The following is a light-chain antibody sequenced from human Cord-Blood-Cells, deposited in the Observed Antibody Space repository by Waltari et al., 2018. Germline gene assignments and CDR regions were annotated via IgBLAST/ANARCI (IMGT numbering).Light chain of an antibody. J-gene: IGLJ3*02. V-gene: IGLV2-11*01. Sequence: QSALTQPRSVSRSPGLSVTISCTGTSSDVGGDNYVSWYQQHPGKAPKLMIYDVSNRPSGVPDRFSGSKSGNTASLTISGLQAEDEADYYCCSYAGSYNWVFGGGTKLTVL. CDR2: DVS. CDR1: SSDVGGDNY. CDR3: CSYAGSYNWV.